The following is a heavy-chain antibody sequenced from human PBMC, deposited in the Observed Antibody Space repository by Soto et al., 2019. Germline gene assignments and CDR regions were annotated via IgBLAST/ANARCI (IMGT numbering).Heavy chain of an antibody. V-gene: IGHV3-48*03. Sequence: GGSLRLSCAASGFTFSSYEMNWVRQAPGKGLEWVSYISSSGSTIYYADSVKGRFTISRDNTKNSLYLQMNSLRAEDTAVYYCAXSPYYDFWSGYYAHFDYWGQGTLVTVSS. D-gene: IGHD3-3*01. CDR3: AXSPYYDFWSGYYAHFDY. J-gene: IGHJ4*02. CDR2: ISSSGSTI. CDR1: GFTFSSYE.